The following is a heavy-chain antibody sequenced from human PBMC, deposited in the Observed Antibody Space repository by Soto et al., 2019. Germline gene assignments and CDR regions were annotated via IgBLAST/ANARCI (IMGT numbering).Heavy chain of an antibody. D-gene: IGHD2-15*01. J-gene: IGHJ6*04. CDR2: IRNSGETT. CDR3: VAYAALAF. CDR1: GGTIVDNA. V-gene: IGHV3-23*01. Sequence: GGPLRVSWAASGGTIVDNAVSRISQATGRGLEWVSGIRNSGETTIYADSVKGRFPISRDNSKNTLYLRMNSLRADETAIYYCVAYAALAFWVKGTSVPVSS.